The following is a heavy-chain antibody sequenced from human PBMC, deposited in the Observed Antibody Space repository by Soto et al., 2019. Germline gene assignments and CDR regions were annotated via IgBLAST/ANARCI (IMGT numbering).Heavy chain of an antibody. V-gene: IGHV1-46*01. CDR3: ARGSGIFGGVTLFDY. CDR2: INPSGGST. J-gene: IGHJ4*02. CDR1: GYPFTSYY. Sequence: GAAVTVSCKASGYPFTSYYMHWVRQAPGQGLEWMGIINPSGGSTSYAQKFQGRVTMTRDTSTSTVYMELSSLRSEDTAVYYCARGSGIFGGVTLFDYWGQGTLVTVSS. D-gene: IGHD3-3*01.